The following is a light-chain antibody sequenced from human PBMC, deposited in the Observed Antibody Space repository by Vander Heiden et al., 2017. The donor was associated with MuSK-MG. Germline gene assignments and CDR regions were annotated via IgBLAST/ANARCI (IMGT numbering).Light chain of an antibody. Sequence: EIVLTQSPGALCLSPGERATRSCRASQSVRSSYLAWYQQKPGQAPRLLIYGASSRANGIPDRFSGSGSGTDFTLTISRLEPEDFAVYYCQQEGSSPITFGQGTLVEIK. CDR1: QSVRSSY. J-gene: IGKJ5*01. CDR2: GAS. CDR3: QQEGSSPIT. V-gene: IGKV3-20*01.